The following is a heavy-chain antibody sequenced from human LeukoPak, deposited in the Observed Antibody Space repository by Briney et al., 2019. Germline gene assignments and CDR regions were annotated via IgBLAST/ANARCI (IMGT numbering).Heavy chain of an antibody. D-gene: IGHD3-3*02. CDR1: GIALSRFA. Sequence: SVKVSCKASGIALSRFAISWVPQAPGQGLEWMGRIIPIFGTANYAQKFQGRVTITADKSTSTAYMELSSLRSEDTAVYYCARVATSFDIFGYYYMDVWGKGTTVTVSS. J-gene: IGHJ6*03. CDR2: IIPIFGTA. V-gene: IGHV1-69*06. CDR3: ARVATSFDIFGYYYMDV.